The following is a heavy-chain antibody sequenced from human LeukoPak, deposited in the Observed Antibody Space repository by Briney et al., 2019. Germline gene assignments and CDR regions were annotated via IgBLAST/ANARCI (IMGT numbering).Heavy chain of an antibody. D-gene: IGHD4-11*01. CDR3: ARAVDYSNCLDY. CDR2: IIPIFGTA. V-gene: IGHV1-69*05. J-gene: IGHJ4*02. CDR1: GGTFSSYA. Sequence: SVKVSCKASGGTFSSYAISWVRQAPGQGLEWMGGIIPIFGTANYAQKFQGRVAITTDESTSTAYMELSSLRSEDTAVYYCARAVDYSNCLDYWGQGTLVTVSS.